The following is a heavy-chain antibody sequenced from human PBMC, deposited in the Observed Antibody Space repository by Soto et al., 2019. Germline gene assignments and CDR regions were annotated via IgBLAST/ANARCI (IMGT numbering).Heavy chain of an antibody. CDR2: IWYDGSKK. CDR3: AREVATVMFDY. J-gene: IGHJ4*02. V-gene: IGHV3-33*01. D-gene: IGHD2-21*02. CDR1: GFTFISYG. Sequence: QVQLVESGGGVVQPGRSLRLSCAASGFTFISYGMHWVRQAPGKGLEWVAVIWYDGSKKYYADSVKGRVTISRDNSENTLYLHMNSLRAEDTAVYYCAREVATVMFDYWGQGTLVTGSS.